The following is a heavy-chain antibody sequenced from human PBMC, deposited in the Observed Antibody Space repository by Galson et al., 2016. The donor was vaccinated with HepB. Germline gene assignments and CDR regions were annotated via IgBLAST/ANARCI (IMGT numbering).Heavy chain of an antibody. CDR2: FDPEEGEM. J-gene: IGHJ6*02. CDR3: ARDNDGTARESGMDV. CDR1: GYSLTELS. V-gene: IGHV1-24*01. Sequence: SVKVSCKVSGYSLTELSMHWVRQVPGKGLEWMGGFDPEEGEMIYAQNLQGRVTMIEDTSTDTAYMEMNSLGDEDTAVYYCARDNDGTARESGMDVWGQGTTVTVSS. D-gene: IGHD1-1*01.